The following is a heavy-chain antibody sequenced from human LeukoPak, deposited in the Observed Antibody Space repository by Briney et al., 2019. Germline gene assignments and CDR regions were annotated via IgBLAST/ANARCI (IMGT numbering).Heavy chain of an antibody. CDR3: ASLGGYSYGQVDY. J-gene: IGHJ4*02. V-gene: IGHV3-30-3*01. Sequence: GGSLRLSCAASGFTFSSYAMHWVRQAPGKELEWVAVISYDGSNKYYADSVKGRFTISRDNSKNTLYLQMNSLRAEDTAVYYCASLGGYSYGQVDYWGQGTLVTVSS. CDR2: ISYDGSNK. CDR1: GFTFSSYA. D-gene: IGHD5-18*01.